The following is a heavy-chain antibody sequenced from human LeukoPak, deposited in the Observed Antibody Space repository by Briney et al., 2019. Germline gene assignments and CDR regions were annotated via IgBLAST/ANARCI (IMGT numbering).Heavy chain of an antibody. Sequence: GGSLRLSCTASGFPFSDYSMNWVRQAPGKGLEWISYIGISSGNTKYADSVRGRFTISADNAKNSLYLQMNSLRVEDTAVYYCARDHNYVFDNWGQGTLVSVSS. J-gene: IGHJ4*02. CDR3: ARDHNYVFDN. D-gene: IGHD1-1*01. CDR2: IGISSGNT. CDR1: GFPFSDYS. V-gene: IGHV3-48*04.